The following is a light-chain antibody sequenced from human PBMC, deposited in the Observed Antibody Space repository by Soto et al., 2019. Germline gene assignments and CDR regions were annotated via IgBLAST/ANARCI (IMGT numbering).Light chain of an antibody. Sequence: QSALTQPASVSGSPGQSITISCTGTSSDVGGYNYVSWYQQHPGKAPKVMIYDVSNRPSGISNRFSGSKSGNTASLTSSGLQAEDEADYYCSSYTTNSTLVVFGGGTQLTVL. J-gene: IGLJ7*01. CDR1: SSDVGGYNY. V-gene: IGLV2-14*01. CDR2: DVS. CDR3: SSYTTNSTLVV.